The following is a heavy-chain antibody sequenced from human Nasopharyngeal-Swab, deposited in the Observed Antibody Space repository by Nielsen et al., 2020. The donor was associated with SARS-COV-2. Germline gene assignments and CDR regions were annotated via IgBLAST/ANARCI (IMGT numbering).Heavy chain of an antibody. J-gene: IGHJ2*01. CDR3: ARDGRSSWYFDL. Sequence: SETLSLTCTVSGGSISSYYWSWIRQPPGEGLEWIGYIYYSGSTNYNPSLKSRVTISVDTSKNQFSLKLSSVTAADTAIYYCARDGRSSWYFDLWGRGTLVTVSS. CDR1: GGSISSYY. V-gene: IGHV4-59*01. CDR2: IYYSGST.